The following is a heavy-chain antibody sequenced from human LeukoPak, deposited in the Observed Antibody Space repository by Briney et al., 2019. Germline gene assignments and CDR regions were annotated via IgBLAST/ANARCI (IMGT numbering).Heavy chain of an antibody. J-gene: IGHJ4*02. CDR1: GFTFNDYY. CDR3: ASAHSSSLAIDY. Sequence: PGGSLRLSCAASGFTFNDYYMSWIRQAPGKGLEWVSYIGSIDAAIYYADSVKGRFTISRDNAKNSLYLQMNSLRAEDTAVYYCASAHSSSLAIDYWGQGILVTVSS. V-gene: IGHV3-11*01. D-gene: IGHD3-22*01. CDR2: IGSIDAAI.